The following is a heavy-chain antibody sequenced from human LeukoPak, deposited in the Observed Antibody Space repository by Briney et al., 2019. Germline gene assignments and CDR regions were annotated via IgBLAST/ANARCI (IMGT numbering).Heavy chain of an antibody. CDR2: ISYDGSNK. CDR1: GFTFSSYA. CDR3: AGEPEGYSSGWSPFDY. J-gene: IGHJ4*02. Sequence: GGSLRLSCAASGFTFSSYAMHWVRQAPGKGLEWVAVISYDGSNKYYADSVKGRFTISRDNSKNTLYLQMNSLRAEHTAVYYRAGEPEGYSSGWSPFDYWGQGTLVTVSS. V-gene: IGHV3-30*04. D-gene: IGHD6-19*01.